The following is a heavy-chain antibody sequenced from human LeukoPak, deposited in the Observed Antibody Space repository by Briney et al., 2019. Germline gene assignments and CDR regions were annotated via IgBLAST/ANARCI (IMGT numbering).Heavy chain of an antibody. V-gene: IGHV5-51*01. CDR2: IYPGDSDT. D-gene: IGHD3-22*01. J-gene: IGHJ3*02. Sequence: GESLKISCKGSGYSFASYWIGWVRQMPGKGLEWMGIIYPGDSDTRYSPSFQGQVTISADKSITTAYLHWSSLKASDTAMYYCARNYYDSSATGDVFDIWGQGTMVTVSS. CDR3: ARNYYDSSATGDVFDI. CDR1: GYSFASYW.